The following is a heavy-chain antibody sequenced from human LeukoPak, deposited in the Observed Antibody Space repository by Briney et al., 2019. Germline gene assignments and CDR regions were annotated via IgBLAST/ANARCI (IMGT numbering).Heavy chain of an antibody. CDR1: GGSISSGGYY. D-gene: IGHD6-19*01. V-gene: IGHV4-31*03. CDR2: IYYSGST. Sequence: SQTLSLTCTVSGGSISSGGYYWSWIRQHPGKGLEWIGYIYYSGSTYYNPSLKSRVTISVDTSKNQFSLKLSSVTAADTAVYYCASHSSGWYFFGYWGQGTLVTVSS. CDR3: ASHSSGWYFFGY. J-gene: IGHJ4*02.